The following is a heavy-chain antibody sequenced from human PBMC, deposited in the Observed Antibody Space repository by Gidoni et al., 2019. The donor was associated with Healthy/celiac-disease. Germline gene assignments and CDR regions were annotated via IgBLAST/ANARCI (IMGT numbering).Heavy chain of an antibody. Sequence: QVQLVESGGGVVQPGRSLRLSCAASGFTFSSYAMHWVRQAPGKGLEWVAVISYDGSNKYYADSVKGRFTISRDNSKNTLYLQMNSLRAEDTAVYYCARGPLYYYGVRHDAFDIWGQGTMVTVSS. J-gene: IGHJ3*02. CDR2: ISYDGSNK. D-gene: IGHD3-10*01. CDR3: ARGPLYYYGVRHDAFDI. V-gene: IGHV3-30-3*01. CDR1: GFTFSSYA.